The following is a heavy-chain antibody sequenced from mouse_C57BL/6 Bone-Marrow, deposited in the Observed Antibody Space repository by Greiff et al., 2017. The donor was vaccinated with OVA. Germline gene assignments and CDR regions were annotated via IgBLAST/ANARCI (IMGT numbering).Heavy chain of an antibody. V-gene: IGHV1-81*01. CDR3: ARRGYYDYDVEAY. D-gene: IGHD2-4*01. CDR2: IYPRSGNT. CDR1: GCTFTSYG. Sequence: VQLQQSGAELARPGASVKLSCKASGCTFTSYGISWVKQRTGQGLEWIGEIYPRSGNTYYNEKFKGKATLTADKSSSTAYMELRSLTSEDSAVYFCARRGYYDYDVEAYWGQGTLVTVSA. J-gene: IGHJ3*01.